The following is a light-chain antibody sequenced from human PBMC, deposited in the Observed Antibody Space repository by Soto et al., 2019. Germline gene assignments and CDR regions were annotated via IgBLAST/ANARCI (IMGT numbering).Light chain of an antibody. CDR2: DAS. CDR1: QSISSW. CDR3: QQYNTYPYT. Sequence: DIQMTQSPSTLSASVGARFTITCRAIQSISSWLAWYQQKPGKAPKLLIYDASSLESGVPSRFSVSGSGTEFTLTISSLQPDDFATYYCQQYNTYPYTFGQGTKLQIK. J-gene: IGKJ2*01. V-gene: IGKV1-5*01.